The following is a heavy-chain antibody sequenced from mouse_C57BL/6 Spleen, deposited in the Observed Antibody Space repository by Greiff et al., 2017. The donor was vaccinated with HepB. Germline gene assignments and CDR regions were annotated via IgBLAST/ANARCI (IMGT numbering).Heavy chain of an antibody. V-gene: IGHV3-6*01. J-gene: IGHJ4*01. D-gene: IGHD2-1*01. CDR2: ISYDGSN. Sequence: EVKLMESGPGLVKPSQSLSLTCSVSGYSITSGYYWNWIRQFPGNKLEWMGYISYDGSNNYNPSLKNRISITRDTSKNQFFLKLNSVTTEDTATYYCARDVVTTAYYYAMDYWGQGTSVTVSS. CDR1: GYSITSGYY. CDR3: ARDVVTTAYYYAMDY.